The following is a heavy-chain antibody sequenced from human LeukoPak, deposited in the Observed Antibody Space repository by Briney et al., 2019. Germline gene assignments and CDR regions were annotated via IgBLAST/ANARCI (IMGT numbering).Heavy chain of an antibody. Sequence: PSETLSLTCAVYGGSFSGYYWSWIRQPPGKGLEWIGEINHSGSTNYNPSLESRVTISLDTSKNQFSLKLSSATAADTAMYYCARSGEMLLYCPQDYWGQGTLVTVSS. CDR1: GGSFSGYY. J-gene: IGHJ4*02. D-gene: IGHD3-16*01. CDR3: ARSGEMLLYCPQDY. CDR2: INHSGST. V-gene: IGHV4-34*01.